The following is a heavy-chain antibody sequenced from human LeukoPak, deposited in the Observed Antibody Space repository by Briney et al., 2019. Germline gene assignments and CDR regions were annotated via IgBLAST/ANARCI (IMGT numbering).Heavy chain of an antibody. D-gene: IGHD3-9*01. J-gene: IGHJ5*02. CDR3: ARISPIRYFDWLLSSRFDP. CDR2: INHSGST. Sequence: SETLSLTCTVSGGSISSSSYYWGWIRQPPGKGLEWIGEINHSGSTNYNPSLKSRVTISVDTSKNQFSLKLSSVTAADTAVYYCARISPIRYFDWLLSSRFDPWGQGTLVTVSS. CDR1: GGSISSSSYY. V-gene: IGHV4-39*07.